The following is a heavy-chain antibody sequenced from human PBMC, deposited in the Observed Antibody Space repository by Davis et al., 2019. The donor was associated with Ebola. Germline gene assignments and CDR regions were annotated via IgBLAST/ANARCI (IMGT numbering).Heavy chain of an antibody. Sequence: MPSETLSLTCTVSGGSISSSSYYWGWIRQPPGKGLEWIGSIYYSGSTYYSPSLKSRVTISVDTSKNQFSLKLTSVTAADTAVYYCASFTFGRGGYWGQGTLVNVSS. CDR1: GGSISSSSYY. V-gene: IGHV4-39*01. J-gene: IGHJ4*02. D-gene: IGHD3-16*01. CDR2: IYYSGST. CDR3: ASFTFGRGGY.